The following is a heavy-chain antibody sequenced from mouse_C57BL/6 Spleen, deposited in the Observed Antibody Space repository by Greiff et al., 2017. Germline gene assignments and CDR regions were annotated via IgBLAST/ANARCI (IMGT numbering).Heavy chain of an antibody. CDR3: ARSELTGPWFAY. Sequence: EVHLVESGGGLVKPGGSLKLSCAASGFTFSSYAMSWVRQTPDKRLEWVATISDGGSYTYYPDNVKGRFTISRDNAKNNLYLQMSHLKSEDTAMYYCARSELTGPWFAYWGQGTLVTVSA. D-gene: IGHD4-1*01. CDR2: ISDGGSYT. J-gene: IGHJ3*01. V-gene: IGHV5-4*01. CDR1: GFTFSSYA.